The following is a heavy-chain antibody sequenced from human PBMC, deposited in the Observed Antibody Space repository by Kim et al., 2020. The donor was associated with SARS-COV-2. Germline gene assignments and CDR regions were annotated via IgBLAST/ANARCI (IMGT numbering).Heavy chain of an antibody. CDR1: GGSFSGYY. J-gene: IGHJ4*02. Sequence: SETLSLTCAVYGGSFSGYYWSWIRQPPGKGLEWIGEINHSGSTNYNPSLKSRVTISVDTSKNQFSLKLSSVTAADTAVYYCARGSGYYDSSGRYYFDYWGQGTLVTVSS. CDR3: ARGSGYYDSSGRYYFDY. CDR2: INHSGST. V-gene: IGHV4-34*01. D-gene: IGHD3-22*01.